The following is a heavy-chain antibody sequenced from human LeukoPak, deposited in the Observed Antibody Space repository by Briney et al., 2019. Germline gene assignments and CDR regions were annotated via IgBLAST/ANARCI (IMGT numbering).Heavy chain of an antibody. V-gene: IGHV1-8*01. CDR2: MNPNSGNT. J-gene: IGHJ4*02. Sequence: ASVKVSCKASGYTFTSYDINWVRQATGQGLEWMGWMNPNSGNTGYAQKLQGRVTMTRNTSISTAYMELSSLRSEDTAVYYCARVWGLRYFDWFRKSPGPTGFDYWGQGTLVTVSS. D-gene: IGHD3-9*01. CDR1: GYTFTSYD. CDR3: ARVWGLRYFDWFRKSPGPTGFDY.